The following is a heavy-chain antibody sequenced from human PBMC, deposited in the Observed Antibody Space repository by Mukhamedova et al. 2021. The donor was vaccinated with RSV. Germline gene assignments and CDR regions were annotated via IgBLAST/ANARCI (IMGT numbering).Heavy chain of an antibody. D-gene: IGHD6-25*01. Sequence: SSYIYYADSVKGRFTISRDNAKKSLYLQMNSLRDDDSGFYYCARDEAFDTFRSGYYLIWGQGSLVTVSS. V-gene: IGHV3-21*01. J-gene: IGHJ4*02. CDR2: SSYI. CDR3: ARDEAFDTFRSGYYLI.